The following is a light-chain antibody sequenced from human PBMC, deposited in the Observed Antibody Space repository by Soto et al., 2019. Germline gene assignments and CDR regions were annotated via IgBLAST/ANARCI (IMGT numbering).Light chain of an antibody. CDR2: GAS. V-gene: IGKV3-15*01. CDR3: QQYNNWPPT. Sequence: IVMTQSPATLSVSPGERASLSCRASQSVSSNLAWYQQKPGQAPRLLIYGASTRATGIPARFSGSGSGTEFTLTISSLQSEDFAVYSCQQYNNWPPTFGQGTKVDI. CDR1: QSVSSN. J-gene: IGKJ1*01.